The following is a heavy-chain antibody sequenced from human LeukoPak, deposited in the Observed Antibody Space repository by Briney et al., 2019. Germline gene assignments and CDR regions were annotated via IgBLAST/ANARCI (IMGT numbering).Heavy chain of an antibody. V-gene: IGHV4-39*01. CDR3: ARFSPDHYDNRKCFDY. CDR1: GGSITSPYY. Sequence: SETLSLTCTVSGGSITSPYYWAWIRQPPGRGLEWIGSLPYTGSTYSNPSLKSRVTISVDTSKNQFSLRLRSVTAADTAVFYCARFSPDHYDNRKCFDYWGQGTLVTVSS. CDR2: LPYTGST. D-gene: IGHD3-22*01. J-gene: IGHJ4*02.